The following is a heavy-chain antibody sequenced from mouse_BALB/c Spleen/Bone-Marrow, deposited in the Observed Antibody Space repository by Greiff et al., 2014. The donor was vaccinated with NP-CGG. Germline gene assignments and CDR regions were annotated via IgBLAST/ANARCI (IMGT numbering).Heavy chain of an antibody. CDR3: ARSAYYGSSYGAMDY. CDR2: IYPGDGDT. CDR1: GYAFSSSW. Sequence: VQLVESGPELVKPGASVKISCTGSGYAFSSSWMNWVKQRPGQGLEWIGRIYPGDGDTNSNGRFKGKATLTADRSSNTAYMQLSSLTSVDSAVYFCARSAYYGSSYGAMDYWGQGTSATVSS. J-gene: IGHJ4*01. D-gene: IGHD1-1*01. V-gene: IGHV1-82*01.